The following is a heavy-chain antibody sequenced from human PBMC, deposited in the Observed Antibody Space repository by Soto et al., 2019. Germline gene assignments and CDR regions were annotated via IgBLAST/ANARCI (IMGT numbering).Heavy chain of an antibody. J-gene: IGHJ6*02. Sequence: EVQLVESGGGLVKPGGSLTLSCAASGITFSKAGMNWVGQSPGKGLEWVGRIKSRRDGGTTAYAAPVKGRFTISRDDSKDTLWLQMNSLKTEDTAVYYCTTNFYSDHGMDVWGQGTTVTVSS. V-gene: IGHV3-15*01. D-gene: IGHD4-17*01. CDR3: TTNFYSDHGMDV. CDR2: IKSRRDGGTT. CDR1: GITFSKAG.